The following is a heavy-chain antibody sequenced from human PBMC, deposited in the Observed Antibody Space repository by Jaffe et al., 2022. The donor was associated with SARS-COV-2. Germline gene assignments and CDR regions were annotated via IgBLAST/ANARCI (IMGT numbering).Heavy chain of an antibody. CDR1: GYTFTSYD. V-gene: IGHV1-8*01. D-gene: IGHD2-2*01. CDR2: MNPHSGNT. CDR3: ARVVPASIPIYYYYGMDV. Sequence: QVQLVQSGAEVKKPGASVKVSCKASGYTFTSYDINWVRQATGQGLEWMGWMNPHSGNTGYAQKFQGRVAMTRNTSISTAYMELSSLRSEDTAVYYCARVVPASIPIYYYYGMDVWGQGTTVTVSS. J-gene: IGHJ6*02.